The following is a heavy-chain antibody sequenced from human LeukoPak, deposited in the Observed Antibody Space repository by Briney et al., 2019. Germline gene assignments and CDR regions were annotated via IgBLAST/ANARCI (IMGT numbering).Heavy chain of an antibody. D-gene: IGHD3-16*01. V-gene: IGHV3-23*01. Sequence: GGSLRLSCAASGFTSSSHGMNWVRQAPGKGLEWVSGSGSIGGRAYYADSVKGRFTVTRDNSRNTLHLQMNSLRVEDTGVYYCAKDDAWGRFYHWGQGTLVTVSS. CDR1: GFTSSSHG. J-gene: IGHJ1*01. CDR2: SGSIGGRA. CDR3: AKDDAWGRFYH.